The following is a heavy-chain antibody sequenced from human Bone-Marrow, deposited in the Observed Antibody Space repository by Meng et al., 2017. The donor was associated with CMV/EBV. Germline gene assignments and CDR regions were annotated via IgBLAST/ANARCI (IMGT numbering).Heavy chain of an antibody. CDR1: GYTFTGYY. J-gene: IGHJ6*02. D-gene: IGHD2-2*01. V-gene: IGHV1-2*02. CDR3: ARTRIEVEPDGRKIKYYNYGMDV. CDR2: INPNSGGT. Sequence: ASVKVSCKASGYTFTGYYMHWVRQAPGQGLEWMGWINPNSGGTNYAQKFQGRVTITRVTSISTAYMELSSLTSDDTAVYYCARTRIEVEPDGRKIKYYNYGMDVWGQGTTVTVSS.